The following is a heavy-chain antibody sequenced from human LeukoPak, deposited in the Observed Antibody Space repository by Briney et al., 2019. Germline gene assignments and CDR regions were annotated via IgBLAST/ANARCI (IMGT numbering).Heavy chain of an antibody. V-gene: IGHV3-23*01. Sequence: GGSLRLSCAASGFTFSSYAMSWVRQAPGKGLEWVSGISGSGNNTYYADSVKGRFTISRDNSKNTLYLQMNSLRAEDTAVYYCAKADCSSTSCYSGDFDYWGQGTLVTVSS. D-gene: IGHD2-2*02. CDR3: AKADCSSTSCYSGDFDY. J-gene: IGHJ4*02. CDR1: GFTFSSYA. CDR2: ISGSGNNT.